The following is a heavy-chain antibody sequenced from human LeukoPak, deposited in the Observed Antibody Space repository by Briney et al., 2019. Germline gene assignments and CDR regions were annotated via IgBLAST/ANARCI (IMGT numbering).Heavy chain of an antibody. V-gene: IGHV3-7*03. CDR2: IKNDGTVK. Sequence: QSGGSLRLSCAASGFTFSYHWMTWVRQAPGKGLEWVANIKNDGTVKNYVDSVKGRFTISRDNAKNSLYLQMNSLRAEDTAVYYCAKASATFDYWGQGTLVTVSS. CDR1: GFTFSYHW. CDR3: AKASATFDY. J-gene: IGHJ4*02. D-gene: IGHD1-26*01.